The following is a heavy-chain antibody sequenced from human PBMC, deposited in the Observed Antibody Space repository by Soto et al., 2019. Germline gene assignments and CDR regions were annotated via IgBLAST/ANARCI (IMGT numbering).Heavy chain of an antibody. J-gene: IGHJ5*02. CDR2: INPDNGNT. CDR1: GYTFSRYT. Sequence: ASVKVSCKASGYTFSRYTMNWVRQAPGQRLEWMGWINPDNGNTKSSQKFQDRVIITRDTSASTAYMDLSSLRSEDTAVYYCARGIATGQLDPWGQGTLVTVSS. CDR3: ARGIATGQLDP. D-gene: IGHD2-15*01. V-gene: IGHV1-3*01.